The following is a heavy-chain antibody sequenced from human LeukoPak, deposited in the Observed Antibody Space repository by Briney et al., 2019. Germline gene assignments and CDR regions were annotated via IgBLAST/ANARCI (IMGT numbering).Heavy chain of an antibody. D-gene: IGHD6-13*01. J-gene: IGHJ4*02. Sequence: PSGTLSLTCAVSGGSISSSNWWSWVRQPPGKGLEWIGEIYHSGSANYNPSLKSRVTISVDKSKNQFSLKLSSVTAADTAVYYWARNPDRRASSSGYVGLDYWGQGTLATVSS. CDR2: IYHSGSA. V-gene: IGHV4-4*02. CDR3: ARNPDRRASSSGYVGLDY. CDR1: GGSISSSNW.